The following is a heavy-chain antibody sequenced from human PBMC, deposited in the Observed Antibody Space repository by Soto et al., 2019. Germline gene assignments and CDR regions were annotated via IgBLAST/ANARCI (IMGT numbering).Heavy chain of an antibody. J-gene: IGHJ4*02. D-gene: IGHD1-1*01. CDR3: ASTDSCSTTFEPX. CDR2: IYNAGNT. CDR1: GDSISRTKW. Sequence: LFLSCDVSGDSISRTKWWSWVRQPPGKGLEWIGEIYNAGNTNYNPSLKSRLTISVDKSKNQFSLKLSSVTAADTAVYYCASTDSCSTTFEPXWGRGTMVTVSX. V-gene: IGHV4-4*02.